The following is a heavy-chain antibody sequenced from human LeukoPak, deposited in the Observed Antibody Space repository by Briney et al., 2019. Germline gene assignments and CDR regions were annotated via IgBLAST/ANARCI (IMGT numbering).Heavy chain of an antibody. D-gene: IGHD1-26*01. CDR2: IIPIFGTA. Sequence: SVKVSCKASGGTFSSYAISWVRQAPGQGLEWMGRIIPIFGTANYAQKFQGRVTITTDESTSTAYMELSSLRSEDTAVCYCARGPPWELLEAGIDYWGQGTLVTVSS. V-gene: IGHV1-69*05. J-gene: IGHJ4*02. CDR3: ARGPPWELLEAGIDY. CDR1: GGTFSSYA.